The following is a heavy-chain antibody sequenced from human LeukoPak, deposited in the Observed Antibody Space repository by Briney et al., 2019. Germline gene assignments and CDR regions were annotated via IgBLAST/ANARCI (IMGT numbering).Heavy chain of an antibody. D-gene: IGHD3-22*01. CDR2: ISSSSSTI. J-gene: IGHJ4*02. CDR1: GFTFSSYS. Sequence: GGSLRLSCAASGFTFSSYSMNWVRQAPGKGLEWVSYISSSSSTIYYADSVKGRFTISRDNAKNSLYLQMNSLRAEDTAVYYCARVLHKRNYDSSAYYGYWGQGTLVTVSS. V-gene: IGHV3-48*01. CDR3: ARVLHKRNYDSSAYYGY.